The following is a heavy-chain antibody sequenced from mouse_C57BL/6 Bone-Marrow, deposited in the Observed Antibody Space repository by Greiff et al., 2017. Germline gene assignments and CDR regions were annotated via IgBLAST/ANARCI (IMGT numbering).Heavy chain of an antibody. D-gene: IGHD1-2*01. J-gene: IGHJ2*01. V-gene: IGHV14-1*01. CDR3: TTPLRRGDY. CDR2: IDPEDGDT. CDR1: GFNIKDYY. Sequence: VQLQQSGAELVRPGASVKLSCTASGFNIKDYYMHWVKQRPEQGLEWIGRIDPEDGDTEYAPKFQGKATLTADTSSNPAYLQLSSLTSEDTAVYYCTTPLRRGDYWGQGTTLTVSS.